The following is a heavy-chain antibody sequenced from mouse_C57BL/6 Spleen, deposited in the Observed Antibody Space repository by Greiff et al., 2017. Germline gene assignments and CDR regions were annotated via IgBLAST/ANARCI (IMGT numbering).Heavy chain of an antibody. J-gene: IGHJ1*03. CDR1: GYTFTSYW. Sequence: QVQLQQPGAELVMPGASVKLSCKASGYTFTSYWMHWVKQRPGQGLEWIGEIDPSDSYTNYNQKFKGKSTLTVDKSSSTAYMQLSSLTSEDSAVYYCARSPSEYFDVWGTGTTVTVSS. V-gene: IGHV1-69*01. CDR2: IDPSDSYT. CDR3: ARSPSEYFDV.